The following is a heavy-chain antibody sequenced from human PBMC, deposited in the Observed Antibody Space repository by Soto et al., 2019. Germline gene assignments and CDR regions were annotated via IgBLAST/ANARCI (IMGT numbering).Heavy chain of an antibody. D-gene: IGHD1-26*01. CDR2: IKQDGSEK. V-gene: IGHV3-7*01. Sequence: EVQLVESGGGLVQPGGSLRLSCAASGFTFSSYWMSWVRQAPGKGLEWVANIKQDGSEKYYVDSVKGRFTISRDNAKNSLYLQMNSLRAEDTAVYYCARTRDSGSYPDDYWGQGTLVTVSS. J-gene: IGHJ4*02. CDR1: GFTFSSYW. CDR3: ARTRDSGSYPDDY.